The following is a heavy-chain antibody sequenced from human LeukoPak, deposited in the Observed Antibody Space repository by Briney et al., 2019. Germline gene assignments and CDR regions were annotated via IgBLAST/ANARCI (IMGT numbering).Heavy chain of an antibody. V-gene: IGHV4-30-4*08. CDR3: ARLSRSGWYVDV. J-gene: IGHJ6*02. D-gene: IGHD6-19*01. CDR2: IYYSGST. CDR1: GDSISSRDYY. Sequence: ASETLSLTCSVSGDSISSRDYYWSWIRQPPGKGLEWIGYIYYSGSTSYNPSLKSRVTISVDTSKNQFSLRLSSVTAADTAVYYCARLSRSGWYVDVWGQGTTVTVSS.